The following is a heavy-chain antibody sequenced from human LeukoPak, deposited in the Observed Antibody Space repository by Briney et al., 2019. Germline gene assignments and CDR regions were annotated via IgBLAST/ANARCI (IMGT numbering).Heavy chain of an antibody. D-gene: IGHD2-21*01. V-gene: IGHV4-59*08. CDR3: ARAPGFNGHCFLDY. J-gene: IGHJ4*02. CDR2: IYYIGTT. Sequence: SETLSLTCTVSGASISSYYWSWIRQSPGKELEWIGYIYYIGTTSHNPSLKSRVTISVDTSKNQFSLQLSSVTAADTAVYYCARAPGFNGHCFLDYWGQGTLVTVSS. CDR1: GASISSYY.